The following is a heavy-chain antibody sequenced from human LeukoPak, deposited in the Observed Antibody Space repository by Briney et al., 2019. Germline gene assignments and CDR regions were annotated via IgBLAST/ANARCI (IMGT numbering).Heavy chain of an antibody. CDR2: IKPDGRET. V-gene: IGHV3-7*04. J-gene: IGHJ4*02. D-gene: IGHD3-10*01. Sequence: PGGSLRLSCAASGFTFSSYWMTWVRQAPGKGLEWVGNIKPDGRETYFVDSVRGRFTISRDNAQNSLYLQMNSLRAEDTALYYCARDYYASGSHAYWGQGTLVTVSS. CDR1: GFTFSSYW. CDR3: ARDYYASGSHAY.